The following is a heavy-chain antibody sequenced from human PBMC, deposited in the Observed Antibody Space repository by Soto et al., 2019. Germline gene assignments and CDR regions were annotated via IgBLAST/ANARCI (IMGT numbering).Heavy chain of an antibody. Sequence: PGGSLRLSCAASGFTFGSYGMHWVRQAPGKGLEWVAVISYDGSNKYYADSVKGRFTISRDNSKNTLYLQMNSLRAEDTAVYYCAKDLPYYYDSSGYYYVDDYYYGMDVWGQGTTVTVSS. CDR3: AKDLPYYYDSSGYYYVDDYYYGMDV. CDR1: GFTFGSYG. V-gene: IGHV3-30*18. CDR2: ISYDGSNK. J-gene: IGHJ6*02. D-gene: IGHD3-22*01.